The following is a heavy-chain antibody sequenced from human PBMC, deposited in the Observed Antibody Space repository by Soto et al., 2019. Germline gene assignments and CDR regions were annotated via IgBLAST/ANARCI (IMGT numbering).Heavy chain of an antibody. V-gene: IGHV3-23*01. D-gene: IGHD6-19*01. CDR1: GFTFSSYD. Sequence: EVQLLESGGGLVQPGGSLRLSCAASGFTFSSYDMSWVRQAPGKGLEWVSVISGSGGSTYYADSVKGRFTISRDNSKNTLYLQMNSLRAEDTAVYYCVSRSSGWYFDYWGQGTLVTVSS. CDR2: ISGSGGST. J-gene: IGHJ4*02. CDR3: VSRSSGWYFDY.